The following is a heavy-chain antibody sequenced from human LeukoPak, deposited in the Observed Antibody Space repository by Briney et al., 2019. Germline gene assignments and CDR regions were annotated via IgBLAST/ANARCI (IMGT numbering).Heavy chain of an antibody. CDR2: VYYSGST. CDR3: ARGAYYYGSGKIFDY. CDR1: GGSISSSSYY. Sequence: SETLSLTCTVSGGSISSSSYYWGWIRQPPGKGLEWIGIVYYSGSTYYNPSLKSRVTISVDTSKNQFSLKLSSVTAADTAVYYCARGAYYYGSGKIFDYWGQGTLVTVSS. J-gene: IGHJ4*02. V-gene: IGHV4-39*07. D-gene: IGHD3-10*01.